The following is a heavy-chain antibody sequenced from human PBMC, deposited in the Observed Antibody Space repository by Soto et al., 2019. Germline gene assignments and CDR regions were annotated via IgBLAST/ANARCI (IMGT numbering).Heavy chain of an antibody. J-gene: IGHJ4*02. V-gene: IGHV1-69*01. CDR3: ASPANYYYDSSGYLPFDY. CDR2: IITIFGTA. D-gene: IGHD3-22*01. CDR1: GGTFSSYA. Sequence: QVQLVQSGAEVKKPGSSVKVSCKASGGTFSSYAISWVRQAPGQGLEWMGGIITIFGTANYAQKFQGRVTSTADESTSTAYIELSSLRSEHTAVYYCASPANYYYDSSGYLPFDYWGQGTLVTVSS.